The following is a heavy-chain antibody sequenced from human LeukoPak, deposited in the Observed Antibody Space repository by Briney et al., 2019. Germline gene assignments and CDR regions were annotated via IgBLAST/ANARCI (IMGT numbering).Heavy chain of an antibody. Sequence: GESLKISCKGSGYSFTSYWIGGVRQMPGKGLERMGIIYPGDSDTRYSPSFQGQVTISADKSISTAYLQWSSLKASDTAMYYYARHYVVVVAATEHYGMDVWGQGTTVTVSS. CDR2: IYPGDSDT. V-gene: IGHV5-51*01. CDR1: GYSFTSYW. D-gene: IGHD2-15*01. J-gene: IGHJ6*02. CDR3: ARHYVVVVAATEHYGMDV.